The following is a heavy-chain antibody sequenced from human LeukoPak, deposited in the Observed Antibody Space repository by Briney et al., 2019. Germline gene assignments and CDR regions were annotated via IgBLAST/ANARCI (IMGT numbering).Heavy chain of an antibody. CDR1: GFTFSSYA. J-gene: IGHJ5*02. V-gene: IGHV3-23*01. CDR2: ISGSGTNT. Sequence: GGSLRLSCAASGFTFSSYAMSWVRQAPGKGLEWVSSISGSGTNTYYADSVKGRFTISRDNSRNLLFLQMSSLRAEDTAVYYCARADSSWYWGWFDPWGQGILVTVSS. D-gene: IGHD6-13*01. CDR3: ARADSSWYWGWFDP.